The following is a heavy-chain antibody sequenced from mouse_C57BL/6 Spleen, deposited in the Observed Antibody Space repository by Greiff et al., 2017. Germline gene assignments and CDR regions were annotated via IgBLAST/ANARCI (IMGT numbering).Heavy chain of an antibody. J-gene: IGHJ3*01. V-gene: IGHV1-82*01. CDR1: GYAFSSSW. CDR3: SPYYDGGPAWFAY. D-gene: IGHD1-1*02. Sequence: VQRVESGPELVKPGASVKISCKASGYAFSSSWMNWVQQRPGKGLEWIGRIYPGDGDTNYNGKFKGKATVTADKSSSTAYMQLSSLTSEDSAVYFCSPYYDGGPAWFAYWGQGTLVTVSA. CDR2: IYPGDGDT.